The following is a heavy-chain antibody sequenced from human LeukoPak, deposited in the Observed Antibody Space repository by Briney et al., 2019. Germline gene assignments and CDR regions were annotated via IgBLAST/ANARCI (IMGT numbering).Heavy chain of an antibody. J-gene: IGHJ6*03. D-gene: IGHD6-19*01. CDR3: ARALSSGWYYMDV. V-gene: IGHV4-31*03. CDR1: GGSISSGGYH. CDR2: IYYSGST. Sequence: SETLSLTCTVSGGSISSGGYHWSWIRQHPGKGLEWIGYIYYSGSTYYNPSLKSRVTISVDTSKNQFSLKLSSVTAADTAVYYCARALSSGWYYMDVWGKGTTVTVSS.